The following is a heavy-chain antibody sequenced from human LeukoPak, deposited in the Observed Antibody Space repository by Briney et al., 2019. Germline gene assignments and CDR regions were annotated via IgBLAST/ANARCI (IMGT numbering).Heavy chain of an antibody. D-gene: IGHD3-9*01. Sequence: SQTLSLTCTVSDGSISSGGYYWSWIRQHPGKGLEWIGYIYYSGSTYYNPSLKSRVTISVDTSKNQFSLKLSSVTAADTAVYYCARDHFDWLGKFDPWGQGTLVTVSS. J-gene: IGHJ5*02. CDR1: DGSISSGGYY. V-gene: IGHV4-31*03. CDR2: IYYSGST. CDR3: ARDHFDWLGKFDP.